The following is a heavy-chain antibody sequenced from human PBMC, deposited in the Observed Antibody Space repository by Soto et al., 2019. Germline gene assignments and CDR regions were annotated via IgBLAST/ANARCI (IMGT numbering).Heavy chain of an antibody. Sequence: QVQLVQSGAEVKTPGSSVKVSCRASGGTFSSYAITWVRQAPGQGLEWMGGIIPMFETTNYAPKFQGRVTIAADESTSTAYMELSSLTSNDTAVFYCATSTRGAADADSWGQGSLVTVSS. CDR3: ATSTRGAADADS. CDR2: IIPMFETT. V-gene: IGHV1-69*01. D-gene: IGHD6-13*01. CDR1: GGTFSSYA. J-gene: IGHJ4*02.